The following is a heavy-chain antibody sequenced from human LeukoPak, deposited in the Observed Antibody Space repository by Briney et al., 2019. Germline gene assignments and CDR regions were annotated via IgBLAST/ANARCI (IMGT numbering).Heavy chain of an antibody. CDR1: GFTFSSYW. V-gene: IGHV3-74*01. CDR2: INSDGSIT. J-gene: IGHJ4*02. D-gene: IGHD3-22*01. Sequence: GGSLRLSCAASGFTFSSYWMHWVRQAPGKGLVWVSRINSDGSITSYADSVKGRFTISRDNAKNTLYLQMNSLRAEDTAVYFCRYYDNSAQPTAFDSWGQGTLVSVSS. CDR3: RYYDNSAQPTAFDS.